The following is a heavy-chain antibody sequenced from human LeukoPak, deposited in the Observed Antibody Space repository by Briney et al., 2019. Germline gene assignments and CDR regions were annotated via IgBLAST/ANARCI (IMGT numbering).Heavy chain of an antibody. Sequence: GGSLRLACAASGFTFSSYSMNWVRQAPGKGLEWVSYISSSSSTIYYADSVKGRFTISRDNAKNSLYLQMNSLRAEDTAVYYCARGCRDYGDYSDAFDIWGQGTMVTVSS. CDR1: GFTFSSYS. J-gene: IGHJ3*02. CDR2: ISSSSSTI. CDR3: ARGCRDYGDYSDAFDI. D-gene: IGHD4-17*01. V-gene: IGHV3-48*01.